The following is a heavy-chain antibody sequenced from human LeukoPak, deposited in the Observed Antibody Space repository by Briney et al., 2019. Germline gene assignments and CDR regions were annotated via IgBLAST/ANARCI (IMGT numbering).Heavy chain of an antibody. V-gene: IGHV1-46*01. CDR2: INPSGGST. Sequence: ASVKVSCKASGYTFTSYYMHWVRQAPGQGLEWMGIINPSGGSTSYAQKFQGRVTMTRDTSTSAVYMELSSLRSEDTAVYYCARDRRFLEWPSYYFDYWGQGTLVTVSS. J-gene: IGHJ4*02. CDR1: GYTFTSYY. CDR3: ARDRRFLEWPSYYFDY. D-gene: IGHD3-3*01.